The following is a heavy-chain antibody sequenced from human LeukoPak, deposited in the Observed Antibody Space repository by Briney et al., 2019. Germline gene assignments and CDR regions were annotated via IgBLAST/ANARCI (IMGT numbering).Heavy chain of an antibody. V-gene: IGHV3-23*01. J-gene: IGHJ5*02. CDR3: AKAGPHRYGDWFDA. D-gene: IGHD4/OR15-4a*01. Sequence: GGSLRLSCAAPGFTLSHSAMSWVRQAPGKGLEWVASSSGDSKFIYYADSVKGRFTISRDNSKNMLYLQLNNLRAEDTALYYCAKAGPHRYGDWFDAWGQGTLVTVSS. CDR1: GFTLSHSA. CDR2: SSGDSKFI.